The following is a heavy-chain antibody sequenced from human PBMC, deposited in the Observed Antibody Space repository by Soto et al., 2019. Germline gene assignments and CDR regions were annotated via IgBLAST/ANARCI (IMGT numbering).Heavy chain of an antibody. CDR1: GGSISSYY. J-gene: IGHJ6*02. V-gene: IGHV4-59*01. CDR3: ARDRNTMVRGVYYYYGMDV. D-gene: IGHD3-10*01. Sequence: SETLSLTCTVSGGSISSYYWSCIRQPPGKGLEWIGYIYYSGSTNYNPSLKSRVTISVDTSKNQVSLKLRSVTAADKAAYYCARDRNTMVRGVYYYYGMDVWGQGTTVTVSS. CDR2: IYYSGST.